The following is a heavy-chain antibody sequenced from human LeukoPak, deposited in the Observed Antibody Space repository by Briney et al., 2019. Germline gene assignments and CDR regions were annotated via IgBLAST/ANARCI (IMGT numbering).Heavy chain of an antibody. D-gene: IGHD3-9*01. CDR2: ISGSGGSA. V-gene: IGHV3-23*01. Sequence: GGSLRLSCAVSGFTFSSYAMSWVRQAPGKGLEWVSTISGSGGSAYYPDSVKGQFTISRDNSKNPLYLQMNSLRAEDTAICYCAKASHYDVLTGRFTARLYYFDYWGQGTLVTVSS. CDR1: GFTFSSYA. J-gene: IGHJ4*02. CDR3: AKASHYDVLTGRFTARLYYFDY.